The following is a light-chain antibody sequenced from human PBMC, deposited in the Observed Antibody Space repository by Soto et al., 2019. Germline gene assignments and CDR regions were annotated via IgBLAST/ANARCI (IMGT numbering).Light chain of an antibody. CDR1: QRISSW. Sequence: DIPMTQSPSTLSASVGDRVTITCRASQRISSWLAWYQQKPGKDPTLLIYEASILQSGVPSRFSGGGSGTEFTLTLSRLQPDDFATYYCQHLLSYPLTVGGGTKVDI. CDR3: QHLLSYPLT. CDR2: EAS. V-gene: IGKV1-5*03. J-gene: IGKJ4*01.